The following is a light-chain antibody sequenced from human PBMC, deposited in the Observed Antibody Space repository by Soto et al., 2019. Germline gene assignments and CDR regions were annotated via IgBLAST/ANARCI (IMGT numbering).Light chain of an antibody. V-gene: IGKV3-20*01. CDR2: GAS. CDR3: QQYGSSRT. J-gene: IGKJ1*01. CDR1: QSVSSSY. Sequence: EIVLTQSPGTLSLSPGERATLSCRASQSVSSSYLAWYQQKPGQAPRLLIYGASSRATGIPDRFSGSGSGTDFTLTISRPEPEHLAVYYCQQYGSSRTFGQGTRWISN.